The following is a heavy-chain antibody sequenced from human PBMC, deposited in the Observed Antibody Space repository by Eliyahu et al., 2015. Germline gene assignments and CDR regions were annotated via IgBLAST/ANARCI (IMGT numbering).Heavy chain of an antibody. Sequence: EVQVVESGGGLAQPGGSLRLSCAVSGLTFISYEMNWVRQAPGKGLEWIASISSSGTTTYYADSVQGRFTISRDDAENSLYLQMNSLRAEDTALYYCVPGGYCGSITTCLGLDVWGQGTTVTVSS. V-gene: IGHV3-48*03. J-gene: IGHJ6*01. CDR3: VPGGYCGSITTCLGLDV. CDR2: ISSSGTTT. CDR1: GLTFISYE. D-gene: IGHD2-2*01.